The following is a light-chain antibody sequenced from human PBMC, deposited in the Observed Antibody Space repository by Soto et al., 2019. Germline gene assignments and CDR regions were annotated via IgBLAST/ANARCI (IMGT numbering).Light chain of an antibody. CDR1: QTISSW. CDR3: QHYNSYSEA. V-gene: IGKV1-5*03. CDR2: KAS. Sequence: EIQLTQTLTTLSGSVGRRVTITCLASQTISSWLAWYQQKPGKAPKLLIYKASTLKSGVPSRFSVSGSGTEFTLTISSLKNDDFATYYCQHYNSYSEAFGQGTKVDIK. J-gene: IGKJ1*01.